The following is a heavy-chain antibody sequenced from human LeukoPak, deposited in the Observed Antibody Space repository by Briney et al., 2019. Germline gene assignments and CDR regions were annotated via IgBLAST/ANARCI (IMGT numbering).Heavy chain of an antibody. Sequence: PGGPLRLSCAASGFTFSSYAMSWVRQAPGKGLEWVSAISGSGGTTYYADSVKGRFTISRDNSKNTLYLQMNSLRAEDTAVYYCAKGYYYDSSGYYWPTDYWGQGTLVTVSS. V-gene: IGHV3-23*01. CDR2: ISGSGGTT. D-gene: IGHD3-22*01. CDR3: AKGYYYDSSGYYWPTDY. CDR1: GFTFSSYA. J-gene: IGHJ4*02.